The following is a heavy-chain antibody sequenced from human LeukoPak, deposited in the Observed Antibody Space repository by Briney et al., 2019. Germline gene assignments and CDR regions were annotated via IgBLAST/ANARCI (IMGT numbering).Heavy chain of an antibody. V-gene: IGHV3-48*02. D-gene: IGHD2-15*01. CDR2: ISSSSSTI. Sequence: PGGSLRLSCAASGFTFSSYSMNWVRQAPGKGLEWVSYISSSSSTIYYADSVKGRFTISRDNAKNSLYLQMNSLRDEDTAVYYCARDGVVVVAATSGGYYGMDVRGQGTTVTASS. J-gene: IGHJ6*02. CDR1: GFTFSSYS. CDR3: ARDGVVVVAATSGGYYGMDV.